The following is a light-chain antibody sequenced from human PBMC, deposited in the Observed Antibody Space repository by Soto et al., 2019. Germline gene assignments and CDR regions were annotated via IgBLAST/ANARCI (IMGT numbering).Light chain of an antibody. J-gene: IGKJ1*01. CDR3: QNYNSAPWT. CDR1: QDISNY. V-gene: IGKV1-33*01. CDR2: DAS. Sequence: DIQMTQSPSSLSASVGDRVTITCQASQDISNYLNWYQQKPGKAPKLLIYDASNLETGVPSRFSGSGSGTEFTLTISSLQPEDVATYYCQNYNSAPWTFGQGTKVDIK.